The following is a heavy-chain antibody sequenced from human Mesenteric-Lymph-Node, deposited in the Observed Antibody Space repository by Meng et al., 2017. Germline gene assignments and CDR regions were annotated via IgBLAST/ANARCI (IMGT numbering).Heavy chain of an antibody. CDR3: AAQGRGDY. D-gene: IGHD1-26*01. CDR2: ISWNSGSI. CDR1: GFTFDDYA. V-gene: IGHV3-9*01. J-gene: IGHJ4*02. Sequence: SLKISCAASGFTFDDYAMHWVRQAPGKGLEWVSGISWNSGSIGYADSVKGRFTISRDNAKNSLYLQMNSLRAEDTALYYCAAQGRGDYWGQGTLVTVSS.